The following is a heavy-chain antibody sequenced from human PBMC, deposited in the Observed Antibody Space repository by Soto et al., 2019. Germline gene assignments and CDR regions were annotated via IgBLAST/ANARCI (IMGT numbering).Heavy chain of an antibody. CDR3: AIPYSSSPSIMDV. V-gene: IGHV5-51*01. D-gene: IGHD6-13*01. J-gene: IGHJ6*03. Sequence: GESLKICCKGSGYSFTSYWIGWVRQMPGKGLEWMGIIYPGDSDTRYSPSFQGQVTISADKSISTAYLQWSSLKASDTAMYYCAIPYSSSPSIMDVSGKGTTVTVSS. CDR1: GYSFTSYW. CDR2: IYPGDSDT.